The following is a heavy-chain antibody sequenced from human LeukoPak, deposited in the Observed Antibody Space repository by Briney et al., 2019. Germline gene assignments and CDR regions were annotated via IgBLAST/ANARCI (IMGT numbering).Heavy chain of an antibody. V-gene: IGHV1-2*06. CDR1: GYTFTGYY. J-gene: IGHJ4*02. D-gene: IGHD3-22*01. CDR3: ARVPRSDSSGPFDY. Sequence: ASVKVSCKASGYTFTGYYMHWVRQAPGQGLEWMGRINPNSGGTNYAQKFQGRVTMTRDTSISTAYMELSRLRSDDTAVYYCARVPRSDSSGPFDYWGQGTLVTVSS. CDR2: INPNSGGT.